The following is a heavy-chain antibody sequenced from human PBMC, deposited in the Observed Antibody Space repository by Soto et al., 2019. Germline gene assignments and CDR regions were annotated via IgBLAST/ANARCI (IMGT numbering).Heavy chain of an antibody. CDR2: MNPNSGNT. CDR1: GYTFTSYD. V-gene: IGHV1-8*01. J-gene: IGHJ6*03. CDR3: ARGRGYCSSTSCYGWKNYYYYMDV. Sequence: GASVKVSCKASGYTFTSYDINWVRQATGQGLEWMGWMNPNSGNTGYAQKFQGRVTMTRNTSISTAYMELSSLRSEDTAVYHCARGRGYCSSTSCYGWKNYYYYMDVWGKGTTDTVSS. D-gene: IGHD2-2*01.